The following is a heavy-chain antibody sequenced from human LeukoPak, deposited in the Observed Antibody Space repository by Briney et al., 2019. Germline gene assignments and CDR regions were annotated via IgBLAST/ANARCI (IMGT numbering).Heavy chain of an antibody. D-gene: IGHD2-15*01. Sequence: GGSLRLSCAASGSTFSSYAMSWVRQAPGKGLEWVSAISGSGGSTYYADSVKGRFTISRDNSKNTLYLQMNSLRAEDTAVYYCAKPMKRPGYCSGGSCSNYYYGMDVWGQGTTVTVSS. V-gene: IGHV3-23*01. CDR2: ISGSGGST. J-gene: IGHJ6*02. CDR3: AKPMKRPGYCSGGSCSNYYYGMDV. CDR1: GSTFSSYA.